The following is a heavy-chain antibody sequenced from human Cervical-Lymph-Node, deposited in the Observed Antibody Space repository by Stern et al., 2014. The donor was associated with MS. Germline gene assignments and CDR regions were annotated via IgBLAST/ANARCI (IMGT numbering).Heavy chain of an antibody. J-gene: IGHJ5*02. CDR2: IYHSGST. D-gene: IGHD2-21*02. V-gene: IGHV4-4*02. CDR1: GDSISSSYW. CDR3: ARDARGGGDCCNWFDP. Sequence: QVQLQESGPGLVKPSGTLSLTCSVSGDSISSSYWWSWVRQAPGKGLEWIGEIYHSGSTKYNPSLLSRVTMSLDKSKDQFSLELTSVTAADTAIYYCARDARGGGDCCNWFDPWGQGTLVTVSS.